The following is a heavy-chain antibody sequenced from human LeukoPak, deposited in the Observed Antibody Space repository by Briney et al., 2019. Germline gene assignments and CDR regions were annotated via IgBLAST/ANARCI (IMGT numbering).Heavy chain of an antibody. CDR3: ARGGYYYDSSGYYYLGAFDI. D-gene: IGHD3-22*01. J-gene: IGHJ3*02. Sequence: SVKVSCKASGGTFSSYAISWVRQAPGQGLEWMGGIIPIFGTANYAQKFQGRVTITMDESTSTAYMELSSLRSEDTAVYYCARGGYYYDSSGYYYLGAFDIWGQGTMVTVSS. CDR1: GGTFSSYA. V-gene: IGHV1-69*05. CDR2: IIPIFGTA.